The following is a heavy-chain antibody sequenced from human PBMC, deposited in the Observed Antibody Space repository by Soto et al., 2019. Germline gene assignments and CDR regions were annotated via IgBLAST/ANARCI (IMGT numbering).Heavy chain of an antibody. J-gene: IGHJ4*02. V-gene: IGHV5-51*01. CDR1: GYSFTSYW. D-gene: IGHD6-19*01. Sequence: GESLKISCKGSGYSFTSYWIGWVRQMPGKGLEWMGIIYPGDSDTRYSPSFQGQVTISADKSISTAYLQWSSLKASDTAMYYCATTSKIAVAGRGGFDYWGQGTLVTVSS. CDR3: ATTSKIAVAGRGGFDY. CDR2: IYPGDSDT.